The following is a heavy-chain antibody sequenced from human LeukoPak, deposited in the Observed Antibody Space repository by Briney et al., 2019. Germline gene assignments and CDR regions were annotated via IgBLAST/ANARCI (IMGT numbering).Heavy chain of an antibody. CDR1: GFTFDDYA. Sequence: GGSLRLSCAASGFTFDDYAMHWVRQAPGKGLEWVSLISWDGGSTYYADSVKGRFTISRDNSKNSLYLQMNSLRAEDTALYYCAKGDSGYSSGLIDYWGQGTLVTVSS. D-gene: IGHD6-19*01. J-gene: IGHJ4*02. V-gene: IGHV3-43D*03. CDR2: ISWDGGST. CDR3: AKGDSGYSSGLIDY.